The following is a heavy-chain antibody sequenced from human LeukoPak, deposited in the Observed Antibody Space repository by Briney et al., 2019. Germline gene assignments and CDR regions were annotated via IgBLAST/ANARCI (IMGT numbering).Heavy chain of an antibody. V-gene: IGHV1-46*01. CDR1: GYTFTSYY. CDR3: AREDSVGGYSYGLDY. J-gene: IGHJ4*02. Sequence: ASVKVSCKASGYTFTSYYMHWVRQAPGQGLEWMGIINPSGGSTSYAQKFQGRVTMTRDTSTSTVYMELSSLRSDDTAVYYCAREDSVGGYSYGLDYWGQGTLVTVSS. CDR2: INPSGGST. D-gene: IGHD5-18*01.